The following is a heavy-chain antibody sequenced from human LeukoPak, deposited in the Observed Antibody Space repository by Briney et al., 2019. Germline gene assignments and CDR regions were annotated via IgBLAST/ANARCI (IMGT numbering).Heavy chain of an antibody. CDR3: ARAGEYYYDSSGANWFDP. CDR2: IYYSGST. Sequence: PSETLSLTCTVSGGSISSYYWSWIRQPPGKGLEWIGYIYYSGSTNYNPSLKSRVTISVDTSKNQFSLKLSSVTAADTAVYYCARAGEYYYDSSGANWFDPWGQGTLVTVSS. J-gene: IGHJ5*02. V-gene: IGHV4-59*01. D-gene: IGHD3-22*01. CDR1: GGSISSYY.